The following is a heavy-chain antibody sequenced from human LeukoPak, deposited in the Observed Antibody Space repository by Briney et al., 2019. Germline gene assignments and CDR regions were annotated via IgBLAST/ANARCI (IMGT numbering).Heavy chain of an antibody. Sequence: GGSLRLSCAASGFTFDDYAMHWVRQAPGKGLEWVPGISWNGGSIGYADSVKGRFTISRDNAKNSLYLQMNSLRAEDTALYYCAKDMGHRDYWGQGTLVTVSS. CDR2: ISWNGGSI. CDR1: GFTFDDYA. CDR3: AKDMGHRDY. V-gene: IGHV3-9*01. D-gene: IGHD1-14*01. J-gene: IGHJ4*02.